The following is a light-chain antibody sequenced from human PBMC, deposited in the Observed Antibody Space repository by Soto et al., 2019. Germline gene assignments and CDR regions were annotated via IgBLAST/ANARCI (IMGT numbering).Light chain of an antibody. CDR2: GAS. Sequence: EIVLTQSPGTLSLSPGERATLSCRASQSVSSSYLAWYQQKPGQAPRLLIYGASSRATGIPDRFSGSGSGTDFTLTSSRLKHEDIAVYYCQQYGSSPKYTFGQGTKLEIK. CDR3: QQYGSSPKYT. J-gene: IGKJ2*01. CDR1: QSVSSSY. V-gene: IGKV3-20*01.